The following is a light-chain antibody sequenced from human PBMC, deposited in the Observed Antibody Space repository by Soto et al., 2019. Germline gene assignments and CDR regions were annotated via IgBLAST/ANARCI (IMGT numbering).Light chain of an antibody. CDR2: DVF. V-gene: IGKV3-11*02. CDR1: QSIGNY. CDR3: LQRAAWPCT. Sequence: EIVLTQAPATLSLSPGERATLSCRASQSIGNYIAWYQQKPGQAPRLLVYDVFNRATGIPARFSGSGSGRDFTLTISSLEPEDFAVYYCLQRAAWPCTFGQGTKVEVK. J-gene: IGKJ1*01.